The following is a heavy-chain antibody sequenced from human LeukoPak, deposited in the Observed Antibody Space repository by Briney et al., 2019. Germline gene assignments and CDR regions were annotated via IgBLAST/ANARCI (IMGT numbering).Heavy chain of an antibody. V-gene: IGHV4-61*01. D-gene: IGHD3-22*01. CDR1: GGSVSSGSYY. CDR2: IYYSGST. Sequence: SETLSLTCTVSGGSVSSGSYYWSWIRQPPGKGLEWLGYIYYSGSTNYNPSLKSRVTISVDTSKNQFSLKLSSVTAADTAVYYCASRYSSGYSAAGNWFDPWGQGTLVTVSS. J-gene: IGHJ5*02. CDR3: ASRYSSGYSAAGNWFDP.